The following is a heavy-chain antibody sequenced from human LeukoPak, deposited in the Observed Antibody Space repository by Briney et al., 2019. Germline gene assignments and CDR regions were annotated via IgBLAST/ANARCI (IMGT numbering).Heavy chain of an antibody. D-gene: IGHD3-10*01. CDR2: ISGSGDST. CDR3: AKTYYSSRAHYYYYYYMDV. CDR1: GFTFSNYG. V-gene: IGHV3-23*01. Sequence: QPGGSLRLSCAASGFTFSNYGMSWVRQAPGKGLEWVSGISGSGDSTFYADSVKGRFTISRDNSKNTRYLQMNSLRAEDTAVYCCAKTYYSSRAHYYYYYYMDVWGKGTTVTISS. J-gene: IGHJ6*03.